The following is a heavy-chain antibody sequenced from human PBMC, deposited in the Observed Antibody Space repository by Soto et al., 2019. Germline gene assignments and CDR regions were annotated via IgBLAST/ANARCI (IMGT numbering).Heavy chain of an antibody. CDR1: GFTFSSYW. D-gene: IGHD2-15*01. CDR2: INNAWSGT. V-gene: IGHV3-74*01. CDR3: ARAPVAVDYGMEV. Sequence: EVRLVESGGGLVQPGGSLRLSCAASGFTFSSYWMHLVRQAPGKGLVWVSRINNAWSGTHYADSVKGRFTISRDNAKNTLYRQMNSLRAEDRAVYYCARAPVAVDYGMEVWGQGTTVTVSS. J-gene: IGHJ6*02.